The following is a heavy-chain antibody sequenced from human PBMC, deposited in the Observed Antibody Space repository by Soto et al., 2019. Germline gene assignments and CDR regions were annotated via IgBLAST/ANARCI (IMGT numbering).Heavy chain of an antibody. CDR2: MNEDGSEI. CDR1: GFNFRGYW. CDR3: ARDVGFDYAN. V-gene: IGHV3-7*01. Sequence: EVQLVESGGALVQPGGSLRISCVVSGFNFRGYWMSWVRQAPGKGLEWVATMNEDGSEIYYVGSVKGRFAISRDNDENSLHLQIKYVSAEDTGVYFGARDVGFDYANWGQGTLVTVSS. D-gene: IGHD2-2*01. J-gene: IGHJ4*02.